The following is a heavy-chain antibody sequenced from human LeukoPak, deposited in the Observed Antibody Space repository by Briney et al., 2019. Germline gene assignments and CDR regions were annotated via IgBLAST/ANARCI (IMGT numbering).Heavy chain of an antibody. V-gene: IGHV4-59*08. Sequence: SETLSLTCSVSGGPISNYYWSWIREPPGKGLEWIGYIYYTGSTNYNPSLKSRVTISVDTSKNQISLKLTSVTAADTAVYYCARRVTIFGVDHGLDWGQGTLVTVSS. CDR2: IYYTGST. CDR1: GGPISNYY. CDR3: ARRVTIFGVDHGLD. J-gene: IGHJ4*02. D-gene: IGHD3-3*01.